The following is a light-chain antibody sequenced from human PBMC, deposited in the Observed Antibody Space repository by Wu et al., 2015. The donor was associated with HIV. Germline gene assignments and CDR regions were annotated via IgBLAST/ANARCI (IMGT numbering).Light chain of an antibody. Sequence: DIQMTQSPSTLSASLGDRVTITCRASQSISTWLAWYQQKPGKAPKLLIYKASSLQSGVPPRFSGSGSGTDYTLSISSLQPEDSGTYYCQQYYSVPQALTFGGGTKVEIK. V-gene: IGKV1-5*03. J-gene: IGKJ4*01. CDR3: QQYYSVPQALT. CDR1: QSISTW. CDR2: KAS.